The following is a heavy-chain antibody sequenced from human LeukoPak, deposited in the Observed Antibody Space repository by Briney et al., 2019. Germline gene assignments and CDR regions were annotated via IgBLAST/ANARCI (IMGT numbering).Heavy chain of an antibody. CDR2: MNPNSGNT. D-gene: IGHD4-17*01. V-gene: IGHV1-8*01. CDR3: ARVVLLNDYGDPEGYFDY. Sequence: ASVKVSCKASGYTFTSYDINWVRQATGQGLEWMGWMNPNSGNTGYAQKFQGRVTMTTDTSTSTAYMELRSLRSDDTAVYYCARVVLLNDYGDPEGYFDYWGQGTLVTDSS. J-gene: IGHJ4*02. CDR1: GYTFTSYD.